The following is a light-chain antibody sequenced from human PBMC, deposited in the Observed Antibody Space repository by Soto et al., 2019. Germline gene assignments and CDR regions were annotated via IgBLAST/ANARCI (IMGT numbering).Light chain of an antibody. CDR2: DAS. V-gene: IGKV3-20*01. CDR3: QHYGSSQYT. CDR1: QSVSSSY. Sequence: EIVLTQSPGTLSLSPGERVTLSCRASQSVSSSYLAWYQQKPGQAPRLLIYDASSRATGIPDRFSGSRSGTDFTLTISRLEPEDFAVYYCQHYGSSQYTFGQGTKLEIK. J-gene: IGKJ2*01.